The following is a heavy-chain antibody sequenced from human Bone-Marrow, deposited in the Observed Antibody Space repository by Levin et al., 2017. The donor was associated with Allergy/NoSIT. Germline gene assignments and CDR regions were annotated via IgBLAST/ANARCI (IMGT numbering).Heavy chain of an antibody. J-gene: IGHJ4*02. V-gene: IGHV3-74*01. CDR3: VRDYGSGSYDS. CDR1: GFSFSSYW. Sequence: GGSLRLSCAASGFSFSSYWMHWVRQAPGKGLVWVSRINSDGSMTSYAVSVKGRFTISRDNAKNTLYLQMNSLRIEDTAVYYCVRDYGSGSYDSWGQGTLVAVSS. CDR2: INSDGSMT. D-gene: IGHD3-10*01.